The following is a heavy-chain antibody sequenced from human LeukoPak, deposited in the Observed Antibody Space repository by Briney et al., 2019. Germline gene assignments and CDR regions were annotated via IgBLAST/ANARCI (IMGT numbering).Heavy chain of an antibody. CDR3: ARGVVVVTAIVPDASDI. Sequence: SETLSLTCTVSGGSISSYYWSWIRQPPGKGLEWIGYIYYSGSTNYNPSLKSRVTISVDTSKNQFSLKLSSVTAADTAVYYCARGVVVVTAIVPDASDIWGQGTMVTVSS. J-gene: IGHJ3*02. CDR2: IYYSGST. D-gene: IGHD2-21*02. V-gene: IGHV4-59*01. CDR1: GGSISSYY.